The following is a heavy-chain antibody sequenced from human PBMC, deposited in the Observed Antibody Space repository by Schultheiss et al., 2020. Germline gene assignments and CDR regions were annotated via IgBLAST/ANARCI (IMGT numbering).Heavy chain of an antibody. CDR2: IWYDGSNK. V-gene: IGHV3-33*08. Sequence: GGSLRLSCAASGFTFTSHWMRWVRQAPGKGLEWVAVIWYDGSNKYYADSVKGRFTISRDNSKNTLYLQMNSLRAEDTAVYYCARQIVGEYYFDYWGQGTLVTVSS. CDR1: GFTFTSHW. CDR3: ARQIVGEYYFDY. D-gene: IGHD1-26*01. J-gene: IGHJ4*02.